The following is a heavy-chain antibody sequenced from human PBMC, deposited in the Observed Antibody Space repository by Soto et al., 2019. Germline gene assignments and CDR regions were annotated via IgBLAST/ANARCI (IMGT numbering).Heavy chain of an antibody. D-gene: IGHD1-26*01. V-gene: IGHV3-21*01. CDR1: VFTFINHN. CDR3: ARDDVSRNGEQGLIDS. Sequence: PVVSLILACTSCVFTFINHNIEWVRQAAVKGLEWLSSISGSSGFVSYADSVKGRFTISRHNAKYSVFLQMNSLRVEDTYVYFCARDDVSRNGEQGLIDSRGQGNLVNLSS. J-gene: IGHJ4*02. CDR2: ISGSSGFV.